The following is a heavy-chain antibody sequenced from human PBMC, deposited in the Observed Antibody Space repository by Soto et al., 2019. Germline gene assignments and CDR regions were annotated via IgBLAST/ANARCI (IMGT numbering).Heavy chain of an antibody. D-gene: IGHD1-26*01. CDR3: ASGIVAISWLADS. CDR2: IIPIFGTA. CDR1: GGTFSSYA. V-gene: IGHV1-69*01. J-gene: IGHJ4*02. Sequence: QVQLVQSGAEVKKPGSSVKVYCKASGGTFSSYAISWVQQAPGQGLEWMGGIIPIFGTANYEQKFQGRVTITADESTSTAYIALSSLSYAATAVYYGASGIVAISWLADSWGQGALGTVSS.